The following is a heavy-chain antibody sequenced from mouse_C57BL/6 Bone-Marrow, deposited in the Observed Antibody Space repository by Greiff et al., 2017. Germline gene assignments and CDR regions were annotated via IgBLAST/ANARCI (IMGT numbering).Heavy chain of an antibody. CDR1: GYSFTGYY. Sequence: EVQLQQSGPELVKPGASVKISCKASGYSFTGYYMNWVKQSPEKSLEWIGEINPSTGGTTYNQKFKAKATLTVDKSSSTAYMQLKRLTSEDSAVYYCARKGDYGDYDWYGDVWGTGTTVTVSS. V-gene: IGHV1-42*01. CDR2: INPSTGGT. J-gene: IGHJ1*03. CDR3: ARKGDYGDYDWYGDV. D-gene: IGHD2-13*01.